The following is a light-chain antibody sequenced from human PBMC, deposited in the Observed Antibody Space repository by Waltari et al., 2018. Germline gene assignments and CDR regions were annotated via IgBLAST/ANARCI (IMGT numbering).Light chain of an antibody. CDR2: DVN. J-gene: IGLJ3*02. Sequence: QSALTQTASVSGSPGQAITISCSGTSSDIGKYNLVSCYQQHPGKAPTLIIYDVNKRPSGVSNRCSGSKSGNTAFLTLSGLQTADEADYYCCSYVGSAISVFGGGTKLTVL. V-gene: IGLV2-23*02. CDR1: SSDIGKYNL. CDR3: CSYVGSAISV.